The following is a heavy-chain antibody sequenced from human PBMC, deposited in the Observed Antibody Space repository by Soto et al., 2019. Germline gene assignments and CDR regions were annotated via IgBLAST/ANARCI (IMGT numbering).Heavy chain of an antibody. V-gene: IGHV1-18*01. Sequence: QVQLVQSGAEVKKPGASVKVSCKASGYTFTHFGISWVRQDPGQGLEWMGWISAYNGNTNYAQKFQGRVTMTTDTSTSTAYMEVRSLRFDDTAVYCARGGTPFDYGCQGTLVTVSS. CDR3: ARGGTPFDY. CDR2: ISAYNGNT. J-gene: IGHJ4*02. D-gene: IGHD3-16*01. CDR1: GYTFTHFG.